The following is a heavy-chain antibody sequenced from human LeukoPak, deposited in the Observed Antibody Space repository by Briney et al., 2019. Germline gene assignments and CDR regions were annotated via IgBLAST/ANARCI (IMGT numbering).Heavy chain of an antibody. D-gene: IGHD2-15*01. Sequence: SETLSLTCTVSGGSISSSSYYWGWIRQPPGKGLEWIGSIYYSGSTYYNPSLKSRVTISVDTSKNQFSLKLGSVTAADTAVYYCARVAPSIDYWGQGTLVTVSS. J-gene: IGHJ4*02. CDR1: GGSISSSSYY. V-gene: IGHV4-39*01. CDR3: ARVAPSIDY. CDR2: IYYSGST.